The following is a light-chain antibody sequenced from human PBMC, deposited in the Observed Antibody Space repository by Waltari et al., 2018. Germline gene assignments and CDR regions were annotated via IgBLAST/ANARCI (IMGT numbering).Light chain of an antibody. CDR2: DVN. J-gene: IGLJ2*01. Sequence: QSALTQPASVSGSPGQSITISCTGTSSDIGGYNYVSWYQQHPGEVPKLMIYDVNKRPSGVSSRFSASKSGNTASLTISGLQAEDEADYYCSSFTSINTLICGGGTKLTVL. CDR1: SSDIGGYNY. CDR3: SSFTSINTLI. V-gene: IGLV2-14*01.